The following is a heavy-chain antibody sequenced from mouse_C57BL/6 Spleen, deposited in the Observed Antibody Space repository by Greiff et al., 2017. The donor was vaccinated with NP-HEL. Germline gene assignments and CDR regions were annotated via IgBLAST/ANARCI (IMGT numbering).Heavy chain of an antibody. CDR2: IYPGGGYT. J-gene: IGHJ1*03. CDR1: GYTFTNYW. CDR3: ARSDGNWYFDV. V-gene: IGHV1-63*01. D-gene: IGHD2-1*01. Sequence: VQLQQSGAELVRPGTSVKMSCKASGYTFTNYWIGWAKQRPGHGLEWIGDIYPGGGYTNYNEKFKGKATLTADKSSSTAYMQFSSLTSEDSAIYYCARSDGNWYFDVWGTGTTVTVSS.